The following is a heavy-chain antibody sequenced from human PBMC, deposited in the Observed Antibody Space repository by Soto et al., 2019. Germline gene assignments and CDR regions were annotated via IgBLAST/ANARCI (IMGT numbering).Heavy chain of an antibody. CDR1: GFTFSSYA. CDR2: ISSSDLST. CDR3: AKDLWPVTPIDFDY. Sequence: GGALRLSCGASGFTFSSYALRWVRQAPGKALQAASAISSSDLSTFYADSVKGPFPTTRDNSKNTLFLQMNSLRAEDTAVYYCAKDLWPVTPIDFDYWGQGTLVTVSS. J-gene: IGHJ4*02. V-gene: IGHV3-23*01. D-gene: IGHD4-17*01.